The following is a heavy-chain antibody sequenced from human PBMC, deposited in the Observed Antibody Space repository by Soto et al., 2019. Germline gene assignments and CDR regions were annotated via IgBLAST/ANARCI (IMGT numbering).Heavy chain of an antibody. CDR2: IYYSGST. D-gene: IGHD3-22*01. V-gene: IGHV4-59*01. Sequence: TLSLTCTVSGGSISSYYWSWIRQPPGKGLEWIGYIYYSGSTNYNPSLKSRVTISVDTSKNQFSLKLSSVTAADTAVYYCARVGIHYDSSGYYSLSTPYYFDYWGQGTLVTVS. CDR1: GGSISSYY. CDR3: ARVGIHYDSSGYYSLSTPYYFDY. J-gene: IGHJ4*02.